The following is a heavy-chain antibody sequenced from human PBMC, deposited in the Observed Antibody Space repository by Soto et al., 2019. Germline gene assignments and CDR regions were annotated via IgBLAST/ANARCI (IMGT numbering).Heavy chain of an antibody. CDR3: ASSISYYYYMDV. CDR1: GYTFAYRY. J-gene: IGHJ6*03. V-gene: IGHV1-45*02. Sequence: SVKVSCKASGYTFAYRYLHWVRQAPGQALEWMGWITPFNGNTNYAQKFQDRVTITRDRSMSTAYMELSSLRSEDTAMYYCASSISYYYYMDVWGKGTTVTVSS. CDR2: ITPFNGNT.